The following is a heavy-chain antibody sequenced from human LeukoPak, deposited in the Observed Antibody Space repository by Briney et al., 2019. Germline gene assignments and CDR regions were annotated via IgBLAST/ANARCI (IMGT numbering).Heavy chain of an antibody. Sequence: ASVKVSCKASGGTFSSYAISWVRQAPGQGLEWMGGIIPIFGTANYAQKFQGRVTITADESTSTAYMELSSLTSEDTAVYYCARSIAAAGRNFGFDSWGQGTLLIVSS. CDR2: IIPIFGTA. D-gene: IGHD6-13*01. V-gene: IGHV1-69*13. CDR3: ARSIAAAGRNFGFDS. J-gene: IGHJ5*01. CDR1: GGTFSSYA.